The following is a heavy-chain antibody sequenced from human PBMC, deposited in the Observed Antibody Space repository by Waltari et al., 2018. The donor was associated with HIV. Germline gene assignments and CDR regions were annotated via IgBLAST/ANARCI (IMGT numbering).Heavy chain of an antibody. CDR3: ARLPYSGSYYFDY. CDR1: GGSISRGSYY. D-gene: IGHD1-26*01. V-gene: IGHV4-61*02. J-gene: IGHJ4*02. Sequence: QVQLQESGPGLVKPSQTLSLTCPVSGGSISRGSYYWSWIRQPAGKGLEWIGRIYTSGSTNYNPSLKSRVTISVDTSKNQFSLKLSSVTAADTAVYYCARLPYSGSYYFDYWGQGTLVTVSS. CDR2: IYTSGST.